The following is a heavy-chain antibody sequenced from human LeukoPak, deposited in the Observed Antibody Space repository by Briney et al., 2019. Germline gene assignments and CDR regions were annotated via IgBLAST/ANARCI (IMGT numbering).Heavy chain of an antibody. CDR3: AREFTVGATDY. J-gene: IGHJ4*02. Sequence: SETLSLTCTVSGGSISSSSYSWGWIRQPPGKGLEWIGSIYYSGSTYYNPSLKSRVTISVDTSKNQFSLKLSSVTAADTAVYYCAREFTVGATDYWGQGTLVTVSS. CDR2: IYYSGST. D-gene: IGHD1-26*01. V-gene: IGHV4-39*01. CDR1: GGSISSSSYS.